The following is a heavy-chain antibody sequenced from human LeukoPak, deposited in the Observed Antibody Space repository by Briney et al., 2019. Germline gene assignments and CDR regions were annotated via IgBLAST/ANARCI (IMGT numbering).Heavy chain of an antibody. CDR2: ISGYNGNA. CDR1: GYSFTSYG. Sequence: ASVKVSCKASGYSFTSYGITWVRQAPGQGLEWMGWISGYNGNANYAQKLQGRVTMTTDTSTSTAYMELSSLRSEDTAVYYCARDNYDSSGYYSYFDYWGQGTLVTVSS. CDR3: ARDNYDSSGYYSYFDY. D-gene: IGHD3-22*01. J-gene: IGHJ4*02. V-gene: IGHV1-18*01.